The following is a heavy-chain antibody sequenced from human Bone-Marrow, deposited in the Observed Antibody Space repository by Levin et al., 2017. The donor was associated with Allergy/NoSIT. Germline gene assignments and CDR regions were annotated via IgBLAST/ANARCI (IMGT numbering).Heavy chain of an antibody. D-gene: IGHD3-16*01. CDR2: INSDGSST. CDR1: GFTFSDYW. J-gene: IGHJ2*01. Sequence: GESLKISCAASGFTFSDYWMNWVRQAPGKGLEWVGRINSDGSSTTYADSVEGRFPFSRDNAKNTLFLQINSLRLEDKAVYYWVRGDNVWPNWYFDLWGRGTRVTVSS. CDR3: VRGDNVWPNWYFDL. V-gene: IGHV3-74*01.